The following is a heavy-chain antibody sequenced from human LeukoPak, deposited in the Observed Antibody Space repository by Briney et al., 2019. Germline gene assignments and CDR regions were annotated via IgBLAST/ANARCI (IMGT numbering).Heavy chain of an antibody. CDR3: AKELGHYDILTGPLGFDY. D-gene: IGHD3-9*01. V-gene: IGHV3-9*01. CDR1: GFTFDDYA. CDR2: ISWNSGSI. Sequence: TGGSLRLSCAASGFTFDDYAMHWVRQAPGKGLEWVSGISWNSGSIGYADSVKGRFTISRDNAKNSLYLQMNSLRAEDTALYYCAKELGHYDILTGPLGFDYWGQGTLVTVSS. J-gene: IGHJ4*02.